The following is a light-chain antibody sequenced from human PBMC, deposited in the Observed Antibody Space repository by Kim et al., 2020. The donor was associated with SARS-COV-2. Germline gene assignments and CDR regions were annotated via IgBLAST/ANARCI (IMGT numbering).Light chain of an antibody. CDR3: QVWDSSGDHRVV. J-gene: IGLJ2*01. Sequence: PGKTAGITCGGSSIGSKSVRWYQQMQGQAPVLVISYDSDRPSGIPERFSGSNSGNTATLTISRVEAGDEADYYCQVWDSSGDHRVVFGGGTQLTVL. CDR2: YDS. CDR1: SIGSKS. V-gene: IGLV3-21*04.